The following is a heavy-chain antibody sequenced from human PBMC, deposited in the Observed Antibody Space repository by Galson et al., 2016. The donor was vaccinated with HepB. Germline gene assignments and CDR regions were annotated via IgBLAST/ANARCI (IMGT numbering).Heavy chain of an antibody. CDR2: ISASGGST. CDR1: GLTFSSYA. Sequence: SLRLSCAASGLTFSSYAMSWVRQAPGKRLEWVSSISASGGSTNYADSVKGRFTISRDNSENTLYLQMNSLRAEDTAVYYCARDSFTIFGVTPNWFDPWGQGTLVTVSS. D-gene: IGHD3-3*01. CDR3: ARDSFTIFGVTPNWFDP. V-gene: IGHV3-23*01. J-gene: IGHJ5*02.